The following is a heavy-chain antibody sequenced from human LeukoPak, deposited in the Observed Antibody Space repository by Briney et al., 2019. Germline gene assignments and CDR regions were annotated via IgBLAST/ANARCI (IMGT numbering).Heavy chain of an antibody. CDR3: AREILLWFGESQNYYYYGMDV. CDR2: ISSSSSYI. J-gene: IGHJ6*02. V-gene: IGHV3-21*01. D-gene: IGHD3-10*01. Sequence: GGSLSLSCAASGFTFSSYSMNWVRQAPGKGLEWVSSISSSSSYIYYADSVKGRFTISRDNAKNSLYLQMNSLRAEDTAVYYCAREILLWFGESQNYYYYGMDVWGQGTTVTVSS. CDR1: GFTFSSYS.